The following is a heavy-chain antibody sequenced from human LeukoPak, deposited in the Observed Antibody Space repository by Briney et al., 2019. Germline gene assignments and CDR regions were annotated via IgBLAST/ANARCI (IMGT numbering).Heavy chain of an antibody. J-gene: IGHJ6*03. D-gene: IGHD1-26*01. CDR2: IYTSGST. CDR3: ARPVTLIVGAQNLGDYYMDV. CDR1: GGSISSGSYY. V-gene: IGHV4-61*02. Sequence: SETLSLTCTVSGGSISSGSYYWGWIRQPAGKGLEWIGRIYTSGSTNYNPSLKSRFTISVDTSKNQFSLKLSSVTAADTAVYYCARPVTLIVGAQNLGDYYMDVWGKGTTVTISS.